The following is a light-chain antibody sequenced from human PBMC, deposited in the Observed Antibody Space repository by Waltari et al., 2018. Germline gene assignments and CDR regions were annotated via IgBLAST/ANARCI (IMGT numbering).Light chain of an antibody. CDR2: INT. Sequence: QSVLTQPPSVSGAPGQTVTISFTGSSSNLGAGYDVHWYPQLPGATPTPLIYINTDRPSGVPDRFSASKSGTSASLAITGLQAEDEADYYCQSYDNSLTAWVFGGGTKLTVL. V-gene: IGLV1-40*01. J-gene: IGLJ3*02. CDR1: SSNLGAGYD. CDR3: QSYDNSLTAWV.